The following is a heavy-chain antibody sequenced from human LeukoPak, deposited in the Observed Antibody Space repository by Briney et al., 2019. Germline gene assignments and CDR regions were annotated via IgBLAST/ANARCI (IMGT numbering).Heavy chain of an antibody. CDR3: ARDRNTGSSYENLFEY. Sequence: PGGSRRLSCAASGFTFSSYWMHWVRQAPGKGLVWVSRINSDGSSTSYADSVKGRFTISRDNAKNTLYPQMNSLRAEDTSVYYCARDRNTGSSYENLFEYWGQGSLVTVSS. CDR1: GFTFSSYW. V-gene: IGHV3-74*01. D-gene: IGHD1-26*01. J-gene: IGHJ4*02. CDR2: INSDGSST.